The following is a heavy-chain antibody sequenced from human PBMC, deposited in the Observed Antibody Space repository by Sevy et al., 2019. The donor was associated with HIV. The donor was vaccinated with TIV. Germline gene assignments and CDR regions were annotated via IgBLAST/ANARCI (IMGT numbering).Heavy chain of an antibody. CDR3: AKLWGGIAAAGRDY. J-gene: IGHJ4*02. Sequence: GGSLRLSCAASGFTFSSYGMHWVRQAPGKGLEWVAVISYDGSNKYYADSVKGRFTISRDNSKNTLYLQMNSLRAEDTAVYYCAKLWGGIAAAGRDYWGQGTLVTDSS. CDR1: GFTFSSYG. CDR2: ISYDGSNK. D-gene: IGHD6-13*01. V-gene: IGHV3-30*18.